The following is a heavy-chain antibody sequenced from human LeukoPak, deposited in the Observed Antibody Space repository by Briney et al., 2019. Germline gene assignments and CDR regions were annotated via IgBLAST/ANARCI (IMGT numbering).Heavy chain of an antibody. CDR1: GFTFSTYS. CDR3: ARGYCSSTSCPSDY. J-gene: IGHJ4*02. Sequence: GGSLRLSCAASGFTFSTYSMNWVRQAPGKGLECVSSISSGTSYIYYADSVKGRFTISRDNANNSMYLQMNSLRAEDTAVYYCARGYCSSTSCPSDYWGQGTLVTVSS. CDR2: ISSGTSYI. D-gene: IGHD2-2*01. V-gene: IGHV3-21*01.